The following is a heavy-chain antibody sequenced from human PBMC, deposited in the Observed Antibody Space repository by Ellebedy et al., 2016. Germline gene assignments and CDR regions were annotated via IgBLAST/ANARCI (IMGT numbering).Heavy chain of an antibody. CDR2: TYNSGRA. CDR1: GGSISSYY. CDR3: ARGPVRGRNGAFDI. Sequence: SETLSLTCTVSGGSISSYYWGWIRQPPGEGLEWIAYTYNSGRANYNTTLKSRVSISVDTSKNQFSLKLNSVTAADTAVYYCARGPVRGRNGAFDIWGQGTMVTVSS. J-gene: IGHJ3*02. V-gene: IGHV4-59*01. D-gene: IGHD1-14*01.